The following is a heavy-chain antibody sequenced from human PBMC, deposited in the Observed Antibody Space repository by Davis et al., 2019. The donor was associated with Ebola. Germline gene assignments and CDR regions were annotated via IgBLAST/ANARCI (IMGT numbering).Heavy chain of an antibody. J-gene: IGHJ6*02. CDR2: IIPILGIA. V-gene: IGHV1-69*04. CDR1: GYTFTSYG. D-gene: IGHD2-2*03. Sequence: SVKVSCKASGYTFTSYGISWVRQAPGQGLEWMGRIIPILGIANYAQKFQGRVTITADKSTSTAYMELSSLRSEDTAVYYCARGDLGYCSSTSCHDYYYYYGMDVWGQGTTVTVSS. CDR3: ARGDLGYCSSTSCHDYYYYYGMDV.